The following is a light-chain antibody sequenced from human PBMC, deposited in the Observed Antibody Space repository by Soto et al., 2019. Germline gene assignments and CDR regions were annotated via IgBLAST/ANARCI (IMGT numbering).Light chain of an antibody. CDR2: KVS. CDR1: SSDVGDDGF. V-gene: IGLV2-14*01. Sequence: QSVLTQHASVSGSPGQSITISCTGTSSDVGDDGFVSWYQQYPGKAPKLMIYKVSNRPSGVSNRFSGSRSANTASLTISGLQAEDEADYYCSSYTQRYIWVFGGGTKLTVL. J-gene: IGLJ3*02. CDR3: SSYTQRYIWV.